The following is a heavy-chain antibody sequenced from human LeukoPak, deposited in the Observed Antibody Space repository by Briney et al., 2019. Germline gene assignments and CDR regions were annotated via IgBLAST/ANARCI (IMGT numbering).Heavy chain of an antibody. CDR3: ARGVYGFAPYFDS. CDR2: INPNSGGT. V-gene: IGHV1-2*02. CDR1: GYTFTVYY. D-gene: IGHD3-10*01. Sequence: GASVTVSCKASGYTFTVYYMHWVRQAPGQGLEWMGWINPNSGGTNYVQKFQGRVTITRDTAISTAYMELSRLRSDDTAVYYCARGVYGFAPYFDSWGQGTLVTVSS. J-gene: IGHJ4*02.